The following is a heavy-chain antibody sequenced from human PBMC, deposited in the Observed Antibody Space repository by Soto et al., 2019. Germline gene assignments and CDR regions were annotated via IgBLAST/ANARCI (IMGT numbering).Heavy chain of an antibody. CDR3: VKAQYSGYDFYHMDV. D-gene: IGHD5-12*01. J-gene: IGHJ6*03. CDR1: GFSFSSYS. CDR2: IRSDGAYT. Sequence: PGGSLRLSCSASGFSFSSYSMHWGRQAPGKGLEFISAIRSDGAYTEYADSVEGRFFISRDNSKNTLYLQMSSLRVEDTAVYYCVKAQYSGYDFYHMDVWGQGTTVTVSS. V-gene: IGHV3-64D*06.